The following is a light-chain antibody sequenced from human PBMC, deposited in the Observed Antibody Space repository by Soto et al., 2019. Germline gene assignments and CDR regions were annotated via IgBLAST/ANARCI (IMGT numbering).Light chain of an antibody. J-gene: IGLJ1*01. CDR3: SAYTVSRTYV. CDR1: SSDVGGYNF. CDR2: EVT. Sequence: QSVLAQPPSASGSPGQSVTISCTGTSSDVGGYNFVSWYQQQPGKAPKLIIYEVTQRPSGISYRFSGSKSGNTASLTISGLQGEDEADYYCSAYTVSRTYVFGTGTKVTVL. V-gene: IGLV2-8*01.